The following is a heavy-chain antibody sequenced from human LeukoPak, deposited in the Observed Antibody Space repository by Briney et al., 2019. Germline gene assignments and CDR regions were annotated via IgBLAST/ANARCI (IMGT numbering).Heavy chain of an antibody. J-gene: IGHJ6*04. CDR2: IIPIFGTA. CDR3: ARGPPYYYYGMDV. CDR1: GVTFSSYA. V-gene: IGHV1-69*06. Sequence: EASVRLSCKASGVTFSSYAISWVRQAPGQGLEWMGGIIPIFGTANYAQKFQGRVTITADKSTSTAYMELSSLRSEDTAVYYCARGPPYYYYGMDVWGKGTTVTVSS.